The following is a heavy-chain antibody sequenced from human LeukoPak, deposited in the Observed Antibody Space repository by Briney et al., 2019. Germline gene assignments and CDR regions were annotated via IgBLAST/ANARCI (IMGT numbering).Heavy chain of an antibody. D-gene: IGHD6-13*01. J-gene: IGHJ3*02. Sequence: PGGSLRLSCAASGFTFDDYGMSWVRQAAGKGLEWVSGINWNGGSTGYADSVKGRFTISRDKAKNSLYLQMNSLRAEDTALYHCARRGIAGIFDIWGQGTMVTVSS. CDR1: GFTFDDYG. CDR2: INWNGGST. CDR3: ARRGIAGIFDI. V-gene: IGHV3-20*01.